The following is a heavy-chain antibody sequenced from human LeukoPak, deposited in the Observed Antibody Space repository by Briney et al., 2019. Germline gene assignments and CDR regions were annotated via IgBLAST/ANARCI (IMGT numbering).Heavy chain of an antibody. V-gene: IGHV1-2*02. CDR1: GFTFTDHY. J-gene: IGHJ4*02. CDR3: VREGEGPLSNDFDY. CDR2: IGPHSTFT. Sequence: PGASMKVSCKSSGFTFTDHYIHWVRPGPGQGLEWMGYIGPHSTFTSSPQEFQGRVTMTRDASMSTAYMELTRLTSDDTAVYYCVREGEGPLSNDFDYWGQGTLVTVSS. D-gene: IGHD2/OR15-2a*01.